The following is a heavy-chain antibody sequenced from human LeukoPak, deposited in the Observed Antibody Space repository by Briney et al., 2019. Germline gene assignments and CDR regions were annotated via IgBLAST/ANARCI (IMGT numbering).Heavy chain of an antibody. J-gene: IGHJ4*02. CDR3: ARHHGEYISSWHYFDY. D-gene: IGHD6-13*01. Sequence: ASVKVSCKASGYSFTSHYMHWVRQAPGQGLEWMGLINPSGSSTLYAQKFQGRVTMTRDMSTTTDYMELSSLRSEDTAVYYCARHHGEYISSWHYFDYWGQGTLVTVSS. CDR2: INPSGSST. CDR1: GYSFTSHY. V-gene: IGHV1-46*01.